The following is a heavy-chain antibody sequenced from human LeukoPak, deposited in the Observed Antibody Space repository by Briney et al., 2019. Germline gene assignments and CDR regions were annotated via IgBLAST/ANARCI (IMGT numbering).Heavy chain of an antibody. V-gene: IGHV3-23*01. CDR2: ISGGST. Sequence: GGSLRLSCAASGFTFSSYAMSWVRQAPGKGLEWVSAISGGSTYYADSVKGRFTISRDNSKNTLYLQMNSLRAEDTAVYYCAKALVGATNYFDYWGQGTLVTVSS. CDR3: AKALVGATNYFDY. J-gene: IGHJ4*02. D-gene: IGHD1-26*01. CDR1: GFTFSSYA.